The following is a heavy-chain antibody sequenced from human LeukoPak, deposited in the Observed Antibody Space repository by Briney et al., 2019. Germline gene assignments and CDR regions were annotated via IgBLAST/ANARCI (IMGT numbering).Heavy chain of an antibody. CDR3: ARVYYSSSYDYWYFDL. D-gene: IGHD6-13*01. V-gene: IGHV4-59*01. CDR2: IYYSGST. J-gene: IGHJ2*01. CDR1: GGSIRNYY. Sequence: KTSETLSLTCTVSGGSIRNYYWSWIRQPPGKGLEWIGYIYYSGSTNYNPSLKSRVTISVDTSKNQFSLKLSSVTAADTAVYYCARVYYSSSYDYWYFDLWGRGTPVTVSS.